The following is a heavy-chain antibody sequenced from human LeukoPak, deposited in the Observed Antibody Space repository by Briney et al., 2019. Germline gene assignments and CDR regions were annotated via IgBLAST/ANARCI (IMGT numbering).Heavy chain of an antibody. V-gene: IGHV4-61*01. CDR1: GGSVSTGTYY. J-gene: IGHJ4*02. CDR3: ARGDILTGYSY. CDR2: IYYSGST. D-gene: IGHD3-9*01. Sequence: SETLSLTCTVSGGSVSTGTYYWSWIRQPPGKGLEWIAYIYYSGSTNYNPSLMSRVTISVDTSKNQFSLVQRSVTAADTAVYYCARGDILTGYSYWGQGTLVTVSS.